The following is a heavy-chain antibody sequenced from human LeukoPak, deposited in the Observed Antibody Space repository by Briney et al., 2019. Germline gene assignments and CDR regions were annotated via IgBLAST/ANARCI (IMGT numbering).Heavy chain of an antibody. CDR1: GFTFSSYS. CDR3: ARAAYYYDSSGNHDY. CDR2: ISSSSSYI. D-gene: IGHD3-22*01. Sequence: GGSLRLSCAASGFTFSSYSMNWVRQAPGKGLEWVSSISSSSSYIYYADSVKGQFTISRDNAKNSLYLQMNSLRAEDTAVYYCARAAYYYDSSGNHDYWGQGTLVTVSS. J-gene: IGHJ4*02. V-gene: IGHV3-21*01.